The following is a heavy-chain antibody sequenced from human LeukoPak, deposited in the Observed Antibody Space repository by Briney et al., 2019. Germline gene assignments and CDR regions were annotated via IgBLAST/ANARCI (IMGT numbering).Heavy chain of an antibody. V-gene: IGHV1-18*01. CDR3: ARDRIPLLWFGESVY. CDR2: ISAYNGNT. CDR1: GYTFTSYG. Sequence: ASVKVSCKASGYTFTSYGISWVRQAPGQGLEWMGWISAYNGNTNYAQKLQGRVTMTTDTSTSTAYMELRSLRSDDTAVYYCARDRIPLLWFGESVYWGQGTLVTVSS. D-gene: IGHD3-10*01. J-gene: IGHJ4*02.